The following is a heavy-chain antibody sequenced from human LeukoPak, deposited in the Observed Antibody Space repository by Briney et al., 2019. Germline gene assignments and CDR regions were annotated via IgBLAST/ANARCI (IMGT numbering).Heavy chain of an antibody. CDR2: ISGSGGST. D-gene: IGHD3-16*01. CDR1: GFTFSSYA. V-gene: IGHV3-23*01. J-gene: IGHJ5*02. CDR3: AKAGRGSRTGWFDP. Sequence: GGSLRLSCAASGFTFSSYAMSWVRQAPGKGLEWVSAISGSGGSTYYADSVKGRFTITIDNSKNTLYLQMNSLRAEDTAVYYCAKAGRGSRTGWFDPWVQGTLVTVSS.